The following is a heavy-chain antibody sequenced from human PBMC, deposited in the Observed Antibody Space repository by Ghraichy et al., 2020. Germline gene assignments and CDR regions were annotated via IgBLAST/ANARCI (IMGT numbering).Heavy chain of an antibody. Sequence: ASVKVSCEASGYSFSSYDINWVRQAPGQGLEWMGRMNPNSGKTVYAQKFQGRVTMTRNTSIGTAYMELSRLRSEDTAVYYCATSGVGGYSQHWGQGTLVTVSS. CDR3: ATSGVGGYSQH. CDR1: GYSFSSYD. D-gene: IGHD3-10*01. CDR2: MNPNSGKT. V-gene: IGHV1-8*01. J-gene: IGHJ1*01.